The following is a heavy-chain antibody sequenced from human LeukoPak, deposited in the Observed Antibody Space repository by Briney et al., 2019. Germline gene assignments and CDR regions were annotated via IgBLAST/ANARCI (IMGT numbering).Heavy chain of an antibody. CDR3: ARVGSSSVNY. V-gene: IGHV1-69*04. CDR1: GYTFTSYD. D-gene: IGHD6-6*01. CDR2: IIPILGIA. J-gene: IGHJ4*02. Sequence: SVKVSCKASGYTFTSYDINWVRQATGQGLEWMGRIIPILGIANYAQKFQRRVTITADKSTSTAYMELSSLRSEDAAVYYCARVGSSSVNYWGQGTLVTVSS.